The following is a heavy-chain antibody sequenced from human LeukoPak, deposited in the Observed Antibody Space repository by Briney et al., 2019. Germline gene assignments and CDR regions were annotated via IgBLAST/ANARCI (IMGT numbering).Heavy chain of an antibody. CDR2: IYSGGST. J-gene: IGHJ6*02. CDR1: GFTVSSNY. CDR3: AREKYSSSPGGYGMDV. D-gene: IGHD6-6*01. V-gene: IGHV3-53*01. Sequence: GGSLRLSCAASGFTVSSNYMSWVRQAPGKGLEWVSVIYSGGSTYYADSVKGRFTISRDNSKNTLYLQVNSLRAEDTAVYYCAREKYSSSPGGYGMDVWGQGTTVTVSS.